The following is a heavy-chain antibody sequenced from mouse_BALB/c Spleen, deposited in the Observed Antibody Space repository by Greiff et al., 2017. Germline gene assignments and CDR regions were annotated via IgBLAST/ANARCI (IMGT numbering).Heavy chain of an antibody. D-gene: IGHD2-3*01. CDR3: ARRYDGYFYYFDY. Sequence: VQLQQPGAELVKPGASVKLSCKASGYTFTSYWMHWVKQRPGQGLEWIGEINPSNGRTNYNEKFKSKATLTVDKSSSTAYMQLSSLTSEDSAVYYCARRYDGYFYYFDYWGQGTTLTVSS. CDR2: INPSNGRT. CDR1: GYTFTSYW. V-gene: IGHV1S81*02. J-gene: IGHJ2*01.